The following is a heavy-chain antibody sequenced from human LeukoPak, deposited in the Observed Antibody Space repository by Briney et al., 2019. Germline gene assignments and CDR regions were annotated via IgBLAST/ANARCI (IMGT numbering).Heavy chain of an antibody. J-gene: IGHJ4*02. CDR2: IYYSGST. Sequence: SETLSLTCTVSGGSISSHYWSWIRQPPGKGLEWIGYIYYSGSTMFNPSLKSRVTISVDTSKNQFSLKLSSVTAADTAVYYCARGGGVTYYDSTGYLWYFDYWGQGTLSPSPQ. CDR3: ARGGGVTYYDSTGYLWYFDY. CDR1: GGSISSHY. V-gene: IGHV4-59*11. D-gene: IGHD3-22*01.